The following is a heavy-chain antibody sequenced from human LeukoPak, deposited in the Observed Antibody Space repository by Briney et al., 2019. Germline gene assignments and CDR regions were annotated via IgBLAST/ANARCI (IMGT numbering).Heavy chain of an antibody. J-gene: IGHJ6*02. CDR2: ISSSSSII. Sequence: PGGSLRLSCAASGFTFSSYAMSWVRQAPGKGLEWVSYISSSSSIIYYADSVKGRFTISRDNAKNSLYLQMNSLRDEDTAVYYCARDGFFGGAFTDYYYYGMDVWGQGTTVTVSS. CDR3: ARDGFFGGAFTDYYYYGMDV. D-gene: IGHD3-3*01. CDR1: GFTFSSYA. V-gene: IGHV3-48*02.